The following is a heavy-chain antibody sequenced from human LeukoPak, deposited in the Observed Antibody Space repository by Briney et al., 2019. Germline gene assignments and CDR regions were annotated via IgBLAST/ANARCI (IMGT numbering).Heavy chain of an antibody. Sequence: PGGSLRLSCAASGFTLDDYAMHWVRQAPGKGLEWVSGIVWNSGSIDYADSVKGRFTISRDNAKNYLYLQMNSLRAEDTAFYYCAKDVGYSSTFTFEYWGQGTLVTVSS. V-gene: IGHV3-9*01. CDR1: GFTLDDYA. D-gene: IGHD6-13*01. J-gene: IGHJ4*02. CDR2: IVWNSGSI. CDR3: AKDVGYSSTFTFEY.